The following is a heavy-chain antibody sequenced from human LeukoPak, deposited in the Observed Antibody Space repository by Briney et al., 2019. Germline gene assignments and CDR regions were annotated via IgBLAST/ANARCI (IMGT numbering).Heavy chain of an antibody. CDR2: MNPNSGNT. J-gene: IGHJ6*02. D-gene: IGHD3-10*01. Sequence: ASVKVSCKASGYTFTSYDINWVRQATGQGLEWMGWMNPNSGNTGYAQKFQGRVTMTRNTSISTAYMELSSLRSEDTAVYYCARAPGGVLWFGESIGMDVWGQGTTVTVSS. V-gene: IGHV1-8*01. CDR3: ARAPGGVLWFGESIGMDV. CDR1: GYTFTSYD.